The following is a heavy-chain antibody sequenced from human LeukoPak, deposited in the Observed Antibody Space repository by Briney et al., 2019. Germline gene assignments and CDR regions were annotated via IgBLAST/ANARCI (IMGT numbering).Heavy chain of an antibody. J-gene: IGHJ5*02. CDR2: IWYDGSNK. CDR1: GFTFSSYG. Sequence: GGSLRLSCAASGFTFSSYGMHWVRQAPGKGLEWVAVIWYDGSNKYYADSVKGRFTISRDNSKNTLYLQMNSLRAEDTAVYYCAREKLDLISVTTLVGLDPWGQGTLVTVSS. D-gene: IGHD4-17*01. CDR3: AREKLDLISVTTLVGLDP. V-gene: IGHV3-33*01.